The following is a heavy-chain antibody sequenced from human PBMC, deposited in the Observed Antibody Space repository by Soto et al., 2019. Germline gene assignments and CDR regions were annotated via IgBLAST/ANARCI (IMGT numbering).Heavy chain of an antibody. D-gene: IGHD2-2*01. Sequence: GGCLRLSCAASGVTFNNYAMGWVRQASGKGLEWVSAITGSGGDTYSADSVKGRFTISRDNSKNTLYLQMNSLRAEDTAIYYCAKLGSSSWSPHYYFDYWGQGTLVTVSS. CDR1: GVTFNNYA. V-gene: IGHV3-23*01. CDR2: ITGSGGDT. J-gene: IGHJ4*02. CDR3: AKLGSSSWSPHYYFDY.